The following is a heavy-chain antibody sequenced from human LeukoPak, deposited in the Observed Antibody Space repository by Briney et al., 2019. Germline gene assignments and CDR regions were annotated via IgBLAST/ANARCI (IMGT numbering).Heavy chain of an antibody. J-gene: IGHJ5*02. CDR2: ISAYNGNT. D-gene: IGHD3-22*01. CDR3: ARDRRITMIVVAVNWFDP. V-gene: IGHV1-18*01. Sequence: ASVKVSCKASGYTFTSYGIRWVRQAPGQGLEWMGWISAYNGNTNYAQKLQGRVTMTTDTSTSTAYMELRSLRSDDTAVYYCARDRRITMIVVAVNWFDPWGQGTLVTVSS. CDR1: GYTFTSYG.